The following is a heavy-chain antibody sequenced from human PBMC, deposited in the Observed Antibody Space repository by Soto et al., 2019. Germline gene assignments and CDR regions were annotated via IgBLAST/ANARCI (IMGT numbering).Heavy chain of an antibody. J-gene: IGHJ4*02. Sequence: EVQLLESGGGLVQPWGSLRLSCATSGFTFSNYAMSWVRQTPGKGLEWVSGISGSGASTYYADSVKGRFTISRDNSKKTLYLQMNSLRAEDTAVYYCAKASASSSFLIDYWGQGTLVTVSS. CDR2: ISGSGAST. D-gene: IGHD3-3*01. CDR3: AKASASSSFLIDY. V-gene: IGHV3-23*01. CDR1: GFTFSNYA.